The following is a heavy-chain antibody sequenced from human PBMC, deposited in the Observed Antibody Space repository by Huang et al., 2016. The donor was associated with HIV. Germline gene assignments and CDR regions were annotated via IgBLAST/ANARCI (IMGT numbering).Heavy chain of an antibody. CDR1: GYAFSVYG. Sequence: QIRLVQSGAEVKKPGASVRVSCQASGYAFSVYGFSWVRQAPGQGPEWGRWLRDSNGETNNGQGYQGRVTLTTDTSTTTVYMDVGSLRSDDTAVYYGAREPKYHSFPYCRQRRGIEIWGQGTVVTVSS. V-gene: IGHV1-18*04. D-gene: IGHD3-16*01. CDR3: AREPKYHSFPYCRQRRGIEI. CDR2: LRDSNGET. J-gene: IGHJ3*02.